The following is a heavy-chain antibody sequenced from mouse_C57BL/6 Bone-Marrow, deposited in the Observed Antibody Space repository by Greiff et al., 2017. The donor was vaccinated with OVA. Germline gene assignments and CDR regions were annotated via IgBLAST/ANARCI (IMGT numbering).Heavy chain of an antibody. Sequence: EVQLQQSGAELVRPGASVKLSCTASGFNIKDDYMHWVKQRPEQGLEWIGWIDPENGDTEYASKFQGKATITADTSSNTAYLQLSSLTSEDTAVDYCTRHYYGSSYYYAMDYWGQGTSVTVSS. V-gene: IGHV14-4*01. CDR2: IDPENGDT. CDR1: GFNIKDDY. J-gene: IGHJ4*01. D-gene: IGHD1-1*01. CDR3: TRHYYGSSYYYAMDY.